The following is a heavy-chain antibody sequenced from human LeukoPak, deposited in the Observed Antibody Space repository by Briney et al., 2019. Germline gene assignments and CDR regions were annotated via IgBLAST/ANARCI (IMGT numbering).Heavy chain of an antibody. D-gene: IGHD6-6*01. V-gene: IGHV1-18*01. J-gene: IGHJ3*02. CDR1: GYTFTSYG. Sequence: ASVKVSCKASGYTFTSYGISWVRQAPGQGLEWMGWISAYNGNTNYAQKLQGRVTMTTDTSTSTAYMELRSLRSDDTAVYYCARDLLSSSSSSNAFDIWGQGTMVTVSS. CDR2: ISAYNGNT. CDR3: ARDLLSSSSSSNAFDI.